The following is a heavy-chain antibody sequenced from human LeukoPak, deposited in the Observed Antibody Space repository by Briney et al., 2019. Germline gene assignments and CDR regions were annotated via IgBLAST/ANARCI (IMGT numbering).Heavy chain of an antibody. CDR3: ARGIQLYGMDI. J-gene: IGHJ6*02. CDR2: ISSSSSYI. Sequence: GGSLRLSCAASGFTFSSYSMNWVRQAPGKGLEWVSSISSSSSYIYYADSVKGRFTISRDNAKNSLYLQMNSLRAEDTAVYYCARGIQLYGMDIWGQGTTVTVSS. CDR1: GFTFSSYS. V-gene: IGHV3-21*01. D-gene: IGHD5-24*01.